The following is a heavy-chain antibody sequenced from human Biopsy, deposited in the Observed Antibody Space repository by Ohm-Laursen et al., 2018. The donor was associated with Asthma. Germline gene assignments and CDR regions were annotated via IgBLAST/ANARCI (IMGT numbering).Heavy chain of an antibody. CDR2: MYHSGSP. CDR3: VRHQYSSSWSTFDY. D-gene: IGHD3-22*01. Sequence: SQTLSLTCLVSGGSITSSSYYWGWIRQPPGKRMEWIGSMYHSGSPYYHPSLKSRATTSVDTSKNQLSLKMSSVTAADTAVYFCVRHQYSSSWSTFDYWGQGALVTVSS. CDR1: GGSITSSSYY. V-gene: IGHV4-39*01. J-gene: IGHJ4*02.